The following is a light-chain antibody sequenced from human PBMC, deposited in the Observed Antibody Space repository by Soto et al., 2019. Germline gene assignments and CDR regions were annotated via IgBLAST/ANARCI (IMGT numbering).Light chain of an antibody. CDR2: LGS. V-gene: IGKV2-28*01. CDR1: QSLLHSNGYNY. J-gene: IGKJ1*01. Sequence: DIVMTQSPLSLPVTPGEPASISGRSSQSLLHSNGYNYLDWYLQKPGQSPQLLIYLGSNRASGVPDRFSGSGSGTDFTLKISRVEAEDVGVYYCMQALQTPWTFGQGTKVEIK. CDR3: MQALQTPWT.